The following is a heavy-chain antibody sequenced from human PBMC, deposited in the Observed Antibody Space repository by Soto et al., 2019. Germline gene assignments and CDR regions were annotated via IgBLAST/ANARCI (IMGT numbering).Heavy chain of an antibody. CDR3: AKDRVVVVVAATEGWGY. CDR1: GFTFSSYA. Sequence: GGSLRLSCAASGFTFSSYAMSWVRQAPGKGLEWVSAISGSGGSTYYADSVKGRFTISRDNSKNTLYLQMNSLRAEDTAVYYCAKDRVVVVVAATEGWGYWGQGTLVTVSS. D-gene: IGHD2-15*01. V-gene: IGHV3-23*01. J-gene: IGHJ4*02. CDR2: ISGSGGST.